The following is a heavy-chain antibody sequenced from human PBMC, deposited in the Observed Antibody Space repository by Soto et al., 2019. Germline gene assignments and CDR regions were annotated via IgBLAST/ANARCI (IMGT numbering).Heavy chain of an antibody. Sequence: PGESLKISCKGSGYSFTSYWIGWVRQMPGKGLEWMGIIYPGDSDTRYSPSFQGQVTISADKSISTAYLQWRSLKASDTATYYCARLGYCSSTSCDCNYYYYYGVDDWVHGTTVTVSS. D-gene: IGHD2-2*03. CDR1: GYSFTSYW. CDR3: ARLGYCSSTSCDCNYYYYYGVDD. CDR2: IYPGDSDT. J-gene: IGHJ6*02. V-gene: IGHV5-51*01.